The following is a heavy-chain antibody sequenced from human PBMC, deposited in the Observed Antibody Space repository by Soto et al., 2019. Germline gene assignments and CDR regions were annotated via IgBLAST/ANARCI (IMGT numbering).Heavy chain of an antibody. CDR3: ARDLFEAARWGEYAFDI. D-gene: IGHD3-16*01. V-gene: IGHV3-7*03. CDR1: AFTFSSYW. J-gene: IGHJ3*02. CDR2: IKQDGSEK. Sequence: GGSLRLSCAASAFTFSSYWMSWVRQAPGKGLEWVANIKQDGSEKYYVDSVKGRFTISRDNAKNSLYLQMNSLRAEDTAVYYCARDLFEAARWGEYAFDIWGQGTMVTVSS.